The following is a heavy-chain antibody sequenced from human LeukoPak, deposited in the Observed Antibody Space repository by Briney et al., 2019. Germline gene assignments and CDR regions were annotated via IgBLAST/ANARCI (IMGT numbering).Heavy chain of an antibody. D-gene: IGHD2-15*01. Sequence: GASVKVSCKASGGTFSSYAISWVRQAPGQGLEWMGRIIPIFGTANYAQKFKGRVTITTDESTSTAYMELSSLRSEDTAVYYCARDPFPYCSGGSCYYYYYYMDVWGKGTTVTVSS. J-gene: IGHJ6*03. CDR1: GGTFSSYA. CDR2: IIPIFGTA. CDR3: ARDPFPYCSGGSCYYYYYYMDV. V-gene: IGHV1-69*05.